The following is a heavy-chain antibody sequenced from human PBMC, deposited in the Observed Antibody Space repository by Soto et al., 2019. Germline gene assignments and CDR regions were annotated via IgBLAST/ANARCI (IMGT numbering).Heavy chain of an antibody. Sequence: QVQLQESGPRLVKPSQTLSLTCTVSGGSISSSGYFWSWIRQPPGKGLAWIGYFDYSGNTYYNPYLKRRGTISLDTAKNQFALRLSSVSAADTAVYHCARGDCSSSSCYYVDYWGQGTLVTVAS. CDR3: ARGDCSSSSCYYVDY. D-gene: IGHD2-2*01. CDR1: GGSISSSGYF. V-gene: IGHV4-30-4*01. J-gene: IGHJ4*02. CDR2: FDYSGNT.